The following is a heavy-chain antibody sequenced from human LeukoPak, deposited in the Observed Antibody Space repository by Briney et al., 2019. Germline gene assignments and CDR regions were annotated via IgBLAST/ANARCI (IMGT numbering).Heavy chain of an antibody. J-gene: IGHJ4*02. CDR2: ISYDGSNK. CDR3: AKVLSGSQDY. CDR1: GFTFSSYG. V-gene: IGHV3-30*18. D-gene: IGHD1-26*01. Sequence: GGSLRLSCAASGFTFSSYGMHWVRQAPGKGLEWVAVISYDGSNKYYADSVKGRFTISRDNSKNTPFLQMNSLRAEDTAVYYCAKVLSGSQDYWGQGTLVTVFS.